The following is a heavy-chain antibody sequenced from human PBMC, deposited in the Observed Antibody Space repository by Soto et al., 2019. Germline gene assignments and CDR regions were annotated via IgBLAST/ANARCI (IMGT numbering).Heavy chain of an antibody. CDR3: ARRPPGKACGGGRRRGEPQGMDV. D-gene: IGHD2-15*01. V-gene: IGHV1-46*01. CDR2: INPSGGST. J-gene: IGHJ6*04. CDR1: GYTFTIHD. Sequence: DSVKVSCKASGYTFTIHDMHWVLQPPVQGLEWMGIINPSGGSTSYAQKFQGRVTMTRDTSTSTVYMELSSLRSEDTAVYYCARRPPGKACGGGRRRGEPQGMDVWGKGITVTVSS.